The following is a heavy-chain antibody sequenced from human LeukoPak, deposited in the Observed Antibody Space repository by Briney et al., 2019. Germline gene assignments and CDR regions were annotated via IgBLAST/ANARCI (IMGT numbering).Heavy chain of an antibody. Sequence: GRSLRLSCAASGFTFSSYSVNWVRQAPGKGLDWVSSISSSSSYIYYADSVKGRFTISRDNAKNSLYLQMNSLRAEDTAVYYCARAGGSGSYNNWFDPWGQGTLVTVSS. J-gene: IGHJ5*02. CDR3: ARAGGSGSYNNWFDP. CDR2: ISSSSSYI. V-gene: IGHV3-21*01. D-gene: IGHD3-10*01. CDR1: GFTFSSYS.